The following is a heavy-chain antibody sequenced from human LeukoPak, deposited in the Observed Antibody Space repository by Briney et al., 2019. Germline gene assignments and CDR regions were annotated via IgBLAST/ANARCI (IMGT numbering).Heavy chain of an antibody. Sequence: GGSLRLSCAASGFIFSSYAMSWVRQAPGKGLEWVSAISGSGGSTFYADSVKGRFTISRDNSKNTLYVQMNSLRAEDTAVYYCAKVDSSGYSIWGQGTLVTVSS. CDR2: ISGSGGST. V-gene: IGHV3-23*01. CDR1: GFIFSSYA. J-gene: IGHJ4*02. D-gene: IGHD3-22*01. CDR3: AKVDSSGYSI.